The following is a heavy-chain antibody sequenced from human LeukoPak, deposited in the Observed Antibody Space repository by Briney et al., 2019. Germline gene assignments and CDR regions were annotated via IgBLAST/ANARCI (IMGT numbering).Heavy chain of an antibody. CDR3: ARDDAMGATIDY. V-gene: IGHV3-48*03. CDR2: ISSSGSTI. D-gene: IGHD1-26*01. CDR1: GFTFSSYA. J-gene: IGHJ4*02. Sequence: QPGGSLRLSCAASGFTFSSYAMNWVRQAPGKGLEWVSYISSSGSTIYYADSVKGRFTISRENAKNSLYLQMNSLRAEDTAVYYCARDDAMGATIDYWGQGTLVTVSS.